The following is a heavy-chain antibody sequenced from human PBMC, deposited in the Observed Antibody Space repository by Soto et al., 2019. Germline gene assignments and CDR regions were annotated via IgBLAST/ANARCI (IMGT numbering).Heavy chain of an antibody. Sequence: EVQLVESGGGLVQPGRSLRLSCAASGFTFDDYAMHWVRQAPGKGLEWVSGISWNSGSIGYADSVKGRFTISRDNAKNSLYLQMNSLRAEDTALYYCAKDMGSGYDLLMEVDYWGQGTLVTVSS. V-gene: IGHV3-9*01. CDR2: ISWNSGSI. CDR1: GFTFDDYA. D-gene: IGHD5-12*01. J-gene: IGHJ4*02. CDR3: AKDMGSGYDLLMEVDY.